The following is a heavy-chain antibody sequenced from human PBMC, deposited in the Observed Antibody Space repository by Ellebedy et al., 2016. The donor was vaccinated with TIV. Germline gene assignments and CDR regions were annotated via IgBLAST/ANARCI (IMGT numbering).Heavy chain of an antibody. CDR2: IYTSWNT. J-gene: IGHJ5*02. V-gene: IGHV4-4*07. D-gene: IGHD3-10*01. CDR1: GDSFSGYY. CDR3: ARDEWFGELGGWFDP. Sequence: MPSETLSLTCTVSGDSFSGYYWSWIRQPAGTGLEWIGRIYTSWNTKYNPSLRRRVTMSIDTSKNQFSLKLTSVTAADTAVYYCARDEWFGELGGWFDPWGQGTLVTVSS.